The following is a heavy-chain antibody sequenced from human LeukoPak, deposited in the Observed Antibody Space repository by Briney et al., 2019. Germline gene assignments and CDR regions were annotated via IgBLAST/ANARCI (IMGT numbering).Heavy chain of an antibody. V-gene: IGHV1-46*01. D-gene: IGHD5-24*01. CDR3: ARGGRDGYNLDY. CDR1: GYTFTNYY. Sequence: ASVKVSCKASGYTFTNYYMHWVRQAPGQGLEWIGVIDPSAGSTTYAQKLQGRVTMTRDTATSTVYMEVSSLRSEDTAVYYCARGGRDGYNLDYWGQGTLVTVSS. J-gene: IGHJ4*02. CDR2: IDPSAGST.